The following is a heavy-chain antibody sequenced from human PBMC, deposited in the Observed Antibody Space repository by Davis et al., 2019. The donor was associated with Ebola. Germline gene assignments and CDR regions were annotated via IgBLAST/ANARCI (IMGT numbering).Heavy chain of an antibody. CDR3: ARWERLGVTHANWFDP. CDR1: GGSISSYY. V-gene: IGHV4-34*01. J-gene: IGHJ5*02. D-gene: IGHD3-3*01. CDR2: INHSGST. Sequence: PSETLSLTCTVSGGSISSYYWSWIRQPPGKGLEWIGEINHSGSTNYNPSLKSRVTISVDTSKNQFSLKLSSVTAADTAVYYCARWERLGVTHANWFDPWGQGTLVTVSS.